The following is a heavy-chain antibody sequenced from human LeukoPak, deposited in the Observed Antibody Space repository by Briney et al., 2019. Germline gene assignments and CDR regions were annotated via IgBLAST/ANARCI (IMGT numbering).Heavy chain of an antibody. J-gene: IGHJ4*02. D-gene: IGHD3-3*01. V-gene: IGHV4-39*01. CDR2: IYYSGST. CDR3: ARLSRFLEWSIKGKTDY. Sequence: PSETLSLTCTVSGDSINGFYWGWIRQPPGKGLEWIGSIYYSGSTYYNPSLKSRVTISVDTSKNQFSLKLSSVTAADTAVYYCARLSRFLEWSIKGKTDYWGQGTLVTVSS. CDR1: GDSINGFY.